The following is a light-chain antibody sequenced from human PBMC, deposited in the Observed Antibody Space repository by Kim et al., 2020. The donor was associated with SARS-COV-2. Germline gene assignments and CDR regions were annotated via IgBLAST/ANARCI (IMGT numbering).Light chain of an antibody. CDR2: DVS. Sequence: QSALTQPRSVSGSPGQSVTISCTGTSSDVGGYNYVSWYQQHPGKAHKLMIYDVSKRPSGVPDRFSGSTSGNTASLTISGLQAEDEADYYCCSYAGIYTWVFGGGTKLTVL. CDR1: SSDVGGYNY. V-gene: IGLV2-11*01. CDR3: CSYAGIYTWV. J-gene: IGLJ3*02.